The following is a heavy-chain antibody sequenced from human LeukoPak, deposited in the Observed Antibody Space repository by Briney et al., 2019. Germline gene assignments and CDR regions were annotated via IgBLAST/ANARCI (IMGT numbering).Heavy chain of an antibody. D-gene: IGHD5-12*01. J-gene: IGHJ4*02. CDR1: GFTVNSKY. Sequence: AGGSLRLSCAASGFTVNSKYMSWVRQAPGKGLEWLSVMYSGGSAYYADSVRGRFTISRDNSKNTLYLQMSSLRADDTAVYYCARSREPTNYWGQGTLVTVSS. V-gene: IGHV3-53*01. CDR3: ARSREPTNY. CDR2: MYSGGSA.